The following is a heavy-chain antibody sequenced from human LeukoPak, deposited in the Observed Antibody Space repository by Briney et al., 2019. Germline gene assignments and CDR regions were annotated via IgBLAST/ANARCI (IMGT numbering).Heavy chain of an antibody. CDR2: IRNDGVNK. D-gene: IGHD5-18*01. CDR1: GFTLSNFG. Sequence: GGSLRLSCEASGFTLSNFGMYWVRQAPGKGLEWVAFIRNDGVNKYYADSVKGRFTISRDNSKNTLYLQMTSLRTEDTAVFFCAKDPKEFRGSTDGLGSWGQGTLVTVSS. V-gene: IGHV3-30*02. J-gene: IGHJ4*02. CDR3: AKDPKEFRGSTDGLGS.